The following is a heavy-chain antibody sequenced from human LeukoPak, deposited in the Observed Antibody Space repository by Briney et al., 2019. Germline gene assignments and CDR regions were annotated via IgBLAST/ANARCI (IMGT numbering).Heavy chain of an antibody. V-gene: IGHV1-46*01. D-gene: IGHD3-10*01. CDR2: INPSGGST. CDR1: GYTFTSYY. Sequence: ASVKVSCKASGYTFTSYYMHWVRQAPGHGLEWMGIINPSGGSTSYAQKFQGRVTMTRDTSTSTVYMELSSLRSEDTAVYYCARGEGLLWFGELPDYWGQGTLVTVSS. CDR3: ARGEGLLWFGELPDY. J-gene: IGHJ4*02.